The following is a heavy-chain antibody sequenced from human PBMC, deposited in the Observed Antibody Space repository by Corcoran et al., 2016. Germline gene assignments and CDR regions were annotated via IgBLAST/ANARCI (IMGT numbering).Heavy chain of an antibody. CDR1: GGSNSSYY. Sequence: QLQVSGPGLVKPSETLSLTCTVSGGSNSSYYWSWIRQPPGKGLEWIGYIYYSGSTNYNPSLKSRVTISVDTSKNQFSLKLSSVTAADTAVYYCASEGDGDYVNNWFDPWGHGTLVTVSS. V-gene: IGHV4-59*01. CDR2: IYYSGST. CDR3: ASEGDGDYVNNWFDP. D-gene: IGHD4-17*01. J-gene: IGHJ5*02.